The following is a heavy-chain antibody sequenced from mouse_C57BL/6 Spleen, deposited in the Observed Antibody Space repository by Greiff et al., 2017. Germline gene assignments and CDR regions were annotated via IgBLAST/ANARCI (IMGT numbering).Heavy chain of an antibody. J-gene: IGHJ2*01. V-gene: IGHV2-2*01. CDR3: ARIYYDYDEGGRYFDY. CDR1: GFSLTSYG. Sequence: QVQLKESGPGLVQPSQSLSITCTVSGFSLTSYGVHWVRQSPGKGLEWLGVIWSGGSTDYNAAFISRLSISKDNSKSQVFFKMNSLQADDTAIYYCARIYYDYDEGGRYFDYWGQGTTLTVSS. CDR2: IWSGGST. D-gene: IGHD2-4*01.